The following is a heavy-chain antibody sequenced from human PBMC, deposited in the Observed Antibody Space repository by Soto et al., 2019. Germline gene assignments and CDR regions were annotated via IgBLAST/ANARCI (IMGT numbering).Heavy chain of an antibody. CDR1: GFTVIRDY. D-gene: IGHD3-3*01. CDR3: ARSTEWNAFDL. Sequence: EEQLVETGGGLIQPGGSLRLSCAVSGFTVIRDYMNWVRQAPGKGLEWVSVIYSGGTTYHADSVKGRFTISRDNSGNTLFLQMNSLRAEDTAMYYCARSTEWNAFDLRGQGTMVTVSS. J-gene: IGHJ3*01. CDR2: IYSGGTT. V-gene: IGHV3-53*02.